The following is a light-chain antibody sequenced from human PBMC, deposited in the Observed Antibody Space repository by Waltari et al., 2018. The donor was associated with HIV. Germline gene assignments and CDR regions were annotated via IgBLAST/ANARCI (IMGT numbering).Light chain of an antibody. CDR2: DTS. CDR3: QHYHSDPPT. J-gene: IGKJ1*01. Sequence: IRMTQSPSSFSASVGDRVTITCRASQGISNSLAWYQQKPGKALKLLIYDTSTLQTGVPSWFSDGGSGADFSLTISCLQSEDFATYYCQHYHSDPPTFGQGTKVEIK. V-gene: IGKV1-8*01. CDR1: QGISNS.